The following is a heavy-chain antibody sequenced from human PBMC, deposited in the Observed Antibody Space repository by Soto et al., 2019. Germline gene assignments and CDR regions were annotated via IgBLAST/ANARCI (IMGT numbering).Heavy chain of an antibody. CDR1: GFTFSSYA. D-gene: IGHD3-22*01. CDR3: ARDKYDSSGYYSY. CDR2: ISYDGSNK. Sequence: PGGSLRLSCAASGFTFSSYAMHWACQAPGKGLEWVAVISYDGSNKYYADSVKGRFTISRDNSKNTLYLQMNSLRAEDTAVYYCARDKYDSSGYYSYWGQGTLVTVSS. V-gene: IGHV3-30-3*01. J-gene: IGHJ4*02.